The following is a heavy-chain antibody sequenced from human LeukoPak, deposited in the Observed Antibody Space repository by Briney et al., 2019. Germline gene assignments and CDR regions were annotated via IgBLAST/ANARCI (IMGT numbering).Heavy chain of an antibody. CDR2: INPNSGGT. CDR3: ARVRADSWSGLDY. J-gene: IGHJ4*02. V-gene: IGHV1-2*02. CDR1: GYTFTGYY. Sequence: ASVKVSCKASGYTFTGYYLHWVRQAPGQALEWMGWINPNSGGTNYAQKFQGRVTMTRDTSISTAYMELRRLRSDDSAMFYCARVRADSWSGLDYWGQGTLVTVSS. D-gene: IGHD3-3*01.